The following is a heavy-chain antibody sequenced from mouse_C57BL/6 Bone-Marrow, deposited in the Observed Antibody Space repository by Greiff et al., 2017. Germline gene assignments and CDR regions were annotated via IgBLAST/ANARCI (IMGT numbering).Heavy chain of an antibody. CDR2: IRNKANGYTT. V-gene: IGHV7-3*01. Sequence: EVTLVESGGGLVQPGGSLSLSCAASGFTFTDYYMSWVRQPPGKALEWLGFIRNKANGYTTEYSASVKGRFTISRDNSQSILYLQMNALRAEDSATYYCARSDGYYAMDYWGQGTSVTVSS. CDR1: GFTFTDYY. D-gene: IGHD2-3*01. J-gene: IGHJ4*01. CDR3: ARSDGYYAMDY.